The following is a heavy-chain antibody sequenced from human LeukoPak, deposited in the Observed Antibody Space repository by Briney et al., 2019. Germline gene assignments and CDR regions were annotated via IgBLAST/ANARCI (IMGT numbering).Heavy chain of an antibody. CDR2: VNPSDGST. Sequence: ASVEVSCKASGYTVTNYYIYWVRQAPGQGLEWMGIVNPSDGSTSYTPKFQRRVTMTRDTSTSTVYMQLGSLRSEDTAVYYCARGLGGTTYGRLPFDAFDIWGQGTMVTVSS. CDR1: GYTVTNYY. J-gene: IGHJ3*02. CDR3: ARGLGGTTYGRLPFDAFDI. V-gene: IGHV1-46*01. D-gene: IGHD3-16*01.